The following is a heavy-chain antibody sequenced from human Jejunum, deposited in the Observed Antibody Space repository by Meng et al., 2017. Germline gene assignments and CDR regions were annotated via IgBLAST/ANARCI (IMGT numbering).Heavy chain of an antibody. D-gene: IGHD4-23*01. V-gene: IGHV6-1*01. J-gene: IGHJ3*02. Sequence: SETLSLTCAISGDSVSSNTAAWSWIRQSPSRGLEWLGRTYYRSKCYHEYGTSVKIRITINSDTSKNQLSLQLNSVTPEDTAIYYCARDPPSLHGGFDIWGQGTMVTVSS. CDR1: GDSVSSNTAA. CDR2: TYYRSKCYH. CDR3: ARDPPSLHGGFDI.